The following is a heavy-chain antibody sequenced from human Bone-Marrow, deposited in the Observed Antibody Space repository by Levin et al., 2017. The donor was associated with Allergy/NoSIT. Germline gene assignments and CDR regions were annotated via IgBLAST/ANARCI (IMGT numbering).Heavy chain of an antibody. Sequence: GGSLRLSCEASGFTFSYYSMHWVRQAPDKGLEWVAMIWNDGSNKYYADSMKGRFTVSRDNSRNTAYVQMDNMRAEDTAVYYCAREDVVRGIRSFDIWGQGTMVTVSS. CDR2: IWNDGSNK. J-gene: IGHJ3*02. V-gene: IGHV3-33*01. D-gene: IGHD2-21*01. CDR3: AREDVVRGIRSFDI. CDR1: GFTFSYYS.